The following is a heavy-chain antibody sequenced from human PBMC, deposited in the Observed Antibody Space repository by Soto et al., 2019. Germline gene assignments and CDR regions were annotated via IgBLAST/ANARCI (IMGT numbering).Heavy chain of an antibody. V-gene: IGHV2-5*01. CDR3: AKSGSSGWYGWFDP. J-gene: IGHJ5*02. CDR2: IYWNDDK. Sequence: QTLTLTCIFSGFSLRTSGVGVGWIRQPPGKALEWLGFIYWNDDKRYSPSLKSRLTITKDTSKNQVVLTMTNMDPVDTATYYCAKSGSSGWYGWFDPWGQGTLVTVSS. D-gene: IGHD6-19*01. CDR1: GFSLRTSGVG.